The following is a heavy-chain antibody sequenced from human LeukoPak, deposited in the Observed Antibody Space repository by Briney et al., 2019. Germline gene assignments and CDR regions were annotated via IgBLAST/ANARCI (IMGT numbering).Heavy chain of an antibody. Sequence: GASVKVSCKASGYTFTSYGITWVRQAPGQGLEWMGWISAYNGNTNYAQKLQGRVTITADESTSTAYMELSSLRSEDTAVYYCARGSGYYGSGSYYNWFDPWGQGTLVTVSS. CDR3: ARGSGYYGSGSYYNWFDP. V-gene: IGHV1-18*01. J-gene: IGHJ5*02. CDR1: GYTFTSYG. CDR2: ISAYNGNT. D-gene: IGHD3-10*01.